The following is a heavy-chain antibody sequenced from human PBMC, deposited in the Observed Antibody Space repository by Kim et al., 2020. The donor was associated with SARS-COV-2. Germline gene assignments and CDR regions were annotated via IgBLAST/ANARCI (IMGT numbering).Heavy chain of an antibody. J-gene: IGHJ5*02. CDR3: ARDRRLVNWNPPGRLDP. V-gene: IGHV1-2*06. CDR2: INPNSGGT. D-gene: IGHD1-20*01. CDR1: GYTFTGYY. Sequence: ASVKVSCKASGYTFTGYYMHWVRQAPGQGLEWMGRINPNSGGTNYAQKFQGRVTMTRDTSISTAYMELSRLRSDDTAVYYCARDRRLVNWNPPGRLDPWGQGTLVTVSS.